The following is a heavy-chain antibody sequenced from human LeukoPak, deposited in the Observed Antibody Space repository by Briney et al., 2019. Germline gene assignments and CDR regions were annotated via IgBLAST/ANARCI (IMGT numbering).Heavy chain of an antibody. J-gene: IGHJ4*02. CDR1: GFTVSSNY. CDR2: IYSGGST. V-gene: IGHV3-53*01. D-gene: IGHD5-18*01. CDR3: ARGYNAVVVY. Sequence: GGSLRLSCAASGFTVSSNYMSWVRQAPGKGLEWVSLIYSGGSTYYADSVKGRFTISRDNSKNTVYLQMNSLRAEDTAVYYCARGYNAVVVYWGQGTLVTVSS.